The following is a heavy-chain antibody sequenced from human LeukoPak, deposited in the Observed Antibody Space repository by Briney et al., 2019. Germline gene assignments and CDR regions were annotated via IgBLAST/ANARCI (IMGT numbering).Heavy chain of an antibody. CDR1: GFTFSGYW. J-gene: IGHJ4*02. D-gene: IGHD3-10*01. CDR3: ARDYYDSGDY. V-gene: IGHV3-74*01. Sequence: PGGSLRLSCAASGFTFSGYWMNWVRQAPGKGLVWVSRITSDGISTFYADSVKGRFTISRDNAKNTLLLQMNSLRVEDTAVYYCARDYYDSGDYWGQGTLVTVSS. CDR2: ITSDGIST.